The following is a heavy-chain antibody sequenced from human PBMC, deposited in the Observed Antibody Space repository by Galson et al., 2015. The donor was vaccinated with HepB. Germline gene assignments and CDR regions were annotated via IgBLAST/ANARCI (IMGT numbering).Heavy chain of an antibody. Sequence: SLRLSCAASGFTFSSYAMHWVRQAPGKGLEWVAVISYDGSNKYYADSVKGRFTISRDNSKNTLYLQMNSLRAEDTAVYYCAKVVGQTYYYYGMDVWGQGTTVTVSS. D-gene: IGHD1-26*01. J-gene: IGHJ6*02. CDR2: ISYDGSNK. CDR1: GFTFSSYA. V-gene: IGHV3-30-3*01. CDR3: AKVVGQTYYYYGMDV.